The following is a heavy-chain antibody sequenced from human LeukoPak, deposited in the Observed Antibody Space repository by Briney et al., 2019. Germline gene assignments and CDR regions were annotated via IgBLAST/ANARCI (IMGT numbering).Heavy chain of an antibody. CDR3: AREGGELRYFDWSRTYGMDV. Sequence: SETLSLTCTVSGYSISSGYYWGWIRQPPGKGLEWIGSIYHSGSTYYNPSLKSRVTISVDTSKNQFSLKLSSVTAADTAVYYCAREGGELRYFDWSRTYGMDVWGQGTTVTVSS. CDR2: IYHSGST. J-gene: IGHJ6*02. D-gene: IGHD3-9*01. CDR1: GYSISSGYY. V-gene: IGHV4-38-2*02.